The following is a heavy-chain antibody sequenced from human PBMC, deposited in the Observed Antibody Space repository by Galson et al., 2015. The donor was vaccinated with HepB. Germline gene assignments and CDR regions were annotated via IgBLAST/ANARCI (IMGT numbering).Heavy chain of an antibody. Sequence: SLRLSCAASGFTFSSYSMNWVRQAPGKGLEWVSSISSSSSYIYYADSVKGRFTISRDNAKNSLYLQMNSLRAEDTAVYYCARDGPTTVVTLLNHYYYYYMDVWCKGTTVTVSS. CDR3: ARDGPTTVVTLLNHYYYYYMDV. J-gene: IGHJ6*03. CDR2: ISSSSSYI. CDR1: GFTFSSYS. D-gene: IGHD4-23*01. V-gene: IGHV3-21*01.